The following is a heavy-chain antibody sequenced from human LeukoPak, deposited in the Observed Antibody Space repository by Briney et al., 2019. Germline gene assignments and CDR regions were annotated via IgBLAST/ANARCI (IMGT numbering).Heavy chain of an antibody. Sequence: GGSLRLSCAASGFTFSSYWMHWVRQAPGKGLVWVSRINSDGSSTSYADSVKGRFTISRDNAKNSLYLQMNSLRAEDTAVYYCAGWYDILTGYSDYWGQGTLVTVSS. D-gene: IGHD3-9*01. V-gene: IGHV3-74*01. J-gene: IGHJ4*02. CDR3: AGWYDILTGYSDY. CDR2: INSDGSST. CDR1: GFTFSSYW.